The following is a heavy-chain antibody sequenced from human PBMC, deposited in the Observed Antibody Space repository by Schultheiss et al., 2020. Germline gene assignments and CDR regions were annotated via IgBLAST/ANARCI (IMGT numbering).Heavy chain of an antibody. CDR1: GGSISSGDYY. V-gene: IGHV4-30-4*01. CDR3: ARVGSGTYFSPYFDY. CDR2: INHSGST. D-gene: IGHD3-10*01. Sequence: SETLSLTCTVSGGSISSGDYYWSWIRQPPGKGLEWIGEINHSGSTNYNPSLKSRVTISVDTSKNQFSLKMSSVTAADTAVYYCARVGSGTYFSPYFDYWGQGTLVTVSS. J-gene: IGHJ4*02.